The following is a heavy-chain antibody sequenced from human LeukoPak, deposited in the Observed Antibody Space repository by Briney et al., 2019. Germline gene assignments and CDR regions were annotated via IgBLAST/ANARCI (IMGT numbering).Heavy chain of an antibody. CDR2: ISSNGDAT. CDR3: ARYSSGWYCY. J-gene: IGHJ4*02. D-gene: IGHD6-19*01. V-gene: IGHV3-64D*09. CDR1: GFTFSSYA. Sequence: GGSLRLSCSASGFTFSSYAMHWVRQAPGKGLEYVSAISSNGDATYYADSVKGRFTISRDNSKKTLYLQMSSLRAEDTAVYYCARYSSGWYCYWGQGTLVTVSS.